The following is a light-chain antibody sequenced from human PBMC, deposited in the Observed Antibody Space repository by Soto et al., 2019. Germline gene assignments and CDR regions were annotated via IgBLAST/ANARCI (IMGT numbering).Light chain of an antibody. J-gene: IGKJ2*01. Sequence: EVVLTQSPGTLSLSPGERATLSCRASQSVSRSFLAWYQHKPGQAPRLLIYAASSRATGIPDRFSGSGSGTDFTLTISRLEPEDFAVYYCQQYGSSPRYTFGQGTKLEIK. CDR2: AAS. V-gene: IGKV3-20*01. CDR3: QQYGSSPRYT. CDR1: QSVSRSF.